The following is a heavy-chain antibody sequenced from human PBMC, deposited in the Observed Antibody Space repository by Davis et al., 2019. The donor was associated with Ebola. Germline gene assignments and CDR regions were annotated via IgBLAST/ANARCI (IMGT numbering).Heavy chain of an antibody. CDR1: GYTFTSYG. CDR3: ARDYETNAYYGDY. CDR2: ISAYNGNT. D-gene: IGHD3-22*01. Sequence: AASVTVSCKASGYTFTSYGISWVRQAPGQGLEWMGWISAYNGNTNYAQKLQGRVTMTTDTSTTTAYMELRSLRSDDTAVFYCARDYETNAYYGDYWGQGTLVTVSS. J-gene: IGHJ4*02. V-gene: IGHV1-18*01.